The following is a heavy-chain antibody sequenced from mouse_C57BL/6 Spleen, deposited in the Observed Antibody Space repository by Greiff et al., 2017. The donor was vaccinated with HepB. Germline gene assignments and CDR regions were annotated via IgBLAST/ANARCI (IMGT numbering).Heavy chain of an antibody. J-gene: IGHJ4*01. CDR1: GYTFTSYW. CDR3: ARGFTTAGDD. V-gene: IGHV1-50*01. D-gene: IGHD1-2*01. CDR2: IDPSDSYT. Sequence: QVQLQQPGAELVKPGASVKLSCKASGYTFTSYWMQWVKQRPGQGLEWIGEIDPSDSYTNYNQKFKGKATLTVDTSSSTAYMQLSSLTSEDSAVDYCARGFTTAGDDWGQGTSVTVSS.